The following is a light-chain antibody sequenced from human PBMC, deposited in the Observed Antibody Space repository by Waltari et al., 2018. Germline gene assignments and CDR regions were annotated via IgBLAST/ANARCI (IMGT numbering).Light chain of an antibody. CDR3: CSYAGLGIYV. J-gene: IGLJ1*01. V-gene: IGLV2-23*02. Sequence: QSGLTQPASVSGSPAQSITISCTGTSSDVGNYNLFYWYQQYPGKAPKLMVYEVTRRSSGVSDRFSGSKSGNTASLTIYGLQSEDEADYYCCSYAGLGIYVFGTGTKVTVL. CDR1: SSDVGNYNL. CDR2: EVT.